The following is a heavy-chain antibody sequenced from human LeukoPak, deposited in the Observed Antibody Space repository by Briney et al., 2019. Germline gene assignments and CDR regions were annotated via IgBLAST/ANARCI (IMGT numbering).Heavy chain of an antibody. CDR3: ARGAGCSGGSCYLFDY. D-gene: IGHD2-15*01. Sequence: ASVKVSCKASGGTFSRYAIIWVGQAPGRGLEWMGGVIPIFGTANYAQKFQGRVTITADESTSTAYMGLSSLRSEGTAVYYCARGAGCSGGSCYLFDYWGQGTLVTVSS. J-gene: IGHJ4*02. CDR1: GGTFSRYA. V-gene: IGHV1-69*13. CDR2: VIPIFGTA.